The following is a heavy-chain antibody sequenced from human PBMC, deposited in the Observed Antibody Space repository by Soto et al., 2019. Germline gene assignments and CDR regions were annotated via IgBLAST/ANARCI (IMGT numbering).Heavy chain of an antibody. CDR2: INPNSGGT. CDR3: ARSLLDEYSSSWRSAYYGMDV. Sequence: QVQLVQSGAEVKKPGASVKVSCKASGFTFSAYYIYWVRQAPGQGLEWIGWINPNSGGTNNAQKFHGRVTMTGDTSTSTVYMELSALISDDTAVYYCARSLLDEYSSSWRSAYYGMDVWGQGTTVTVSS. V-gene: IGHV1-2*02. D-gene: IGHD6-13*01. J-gene: IGHJ6*02. CDR1: GFTFSAYY.